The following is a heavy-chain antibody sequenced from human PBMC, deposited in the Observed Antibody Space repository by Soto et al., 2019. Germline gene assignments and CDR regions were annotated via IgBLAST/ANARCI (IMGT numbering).Heavy chain of an antibody. CDR3: ARVVVTAIRWFDP. CDR1: GGSISSGDYY. D-gene: IGHD2-21*02. CDR2: IYYSGST. J-gene: IGHJ5*02. V-gene: IGHV4-30-4*01. Sequence: PSETLSLTCTVSGGSISSGDYYWSWIRQPPGKGLEWIGYIYYSGSTYYNPSLKSRVTISVDTSKNQFPLKLSSVTAADTAVYYCARVVVTAIRWFDPWGQGTLVTVSS.